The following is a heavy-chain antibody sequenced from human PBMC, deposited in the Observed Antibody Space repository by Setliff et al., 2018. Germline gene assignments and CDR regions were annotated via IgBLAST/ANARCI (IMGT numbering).Heavy chain of an antibody. CDR1: GGSIRSGNDL. Sequence: SETLSLTCTVSGGSIRSGNDLWSWLRQSPGKGLEWIAYISAYTGRAYYDPSLQSRAALSADTSKSQFSLRLTSVTAADTAVYYCAREVIDPVSSDAFDIWGQGRMVTVSS. CDR3: AREVIDPVSSDAFDI. D-gene: IGHD4-4*01. V-gene: IGHV4-30-4*01. CDR2: ISAYTGRA. J-gene: IGHJ3*02.